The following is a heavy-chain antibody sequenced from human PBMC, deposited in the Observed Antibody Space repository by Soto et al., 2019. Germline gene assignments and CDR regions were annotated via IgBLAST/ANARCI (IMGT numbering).Heavy chain of an antibody. V-gene: IGHV3-30*03. Sequence: GGSVRLACAASRFTFSTYGMHWVRQAPGKGLEWVAVISDDGSNKYYADSVKGRFTISRDNSKTTLYLQMNSLRAEDTAVYYCARATAPGGFSWHDPWGQGTLVPVSS. J-gene: IGHJ5*02. D-gene: IGHD3-16*01. CDR3: ARATAPGGFSWHDP. CDR1: RFTFSTYG. CDR2: ISDDGSNK.